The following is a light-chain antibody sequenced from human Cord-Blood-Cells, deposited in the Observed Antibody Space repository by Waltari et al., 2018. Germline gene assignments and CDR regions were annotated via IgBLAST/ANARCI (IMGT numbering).Light chain of an antibody. J-gene: IGKJ4*01. CDR3: QQYYSTPRT. CDR1: QSVLYSSNNNNY. V-gene: IGKV4-1*01. Sequence: DIVMTQSPDSLAVSLGERATINCKSRQSVLYSSNNNNYLAWYQRKAVQPPKLTVYWASTRESGVPDGFSGCGSGTDFTLTISSLQAEVGAVYYFQQYYSTPRTCGGGTKVEIK. CDR2: WAS.